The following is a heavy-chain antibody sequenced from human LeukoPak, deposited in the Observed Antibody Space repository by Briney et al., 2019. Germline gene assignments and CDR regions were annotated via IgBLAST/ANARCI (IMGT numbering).Heavy chain of an antibody. Sequence: GGSLRLSCAASGFTFSSYSMNWVRQAPGKGLEWVSYISSSSSTIYYADSVKGRFTISRDNAKNSLYLQMNSLRAEDTAVYYCARRDGYNPDAFDLGPRDNGHRLF. CDR3: ARRDGYNPDAFD. V-gene: IGHV3-48*01. D-gene: IGHD5-24*01. J-gene: IGHJ3*01. CDR1: GFTFSSYS. CDR2: ISSSSSTI.